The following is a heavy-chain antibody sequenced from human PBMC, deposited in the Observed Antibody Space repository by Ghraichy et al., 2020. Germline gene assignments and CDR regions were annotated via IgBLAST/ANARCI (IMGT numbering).Heavy chain of an antibody. CDR2: IKQGGSEK. V-gene: IGHV3-7*03. D-gene: IGHD3-16*01. CDR1: GFTFSTYW. Sequence: LSLTCAASGFTFSTYWMNWVRQAPGKGLEWVANIKQGGSEKYYGDSVKGRFTISRDNATNSLYLQMNSLRAEDTAVYYCARAVHGLGANYFDYWGQGTLVTVSS. J-gene: IGHJ4*02. CDR3: ARAVHGLGANYFDY.